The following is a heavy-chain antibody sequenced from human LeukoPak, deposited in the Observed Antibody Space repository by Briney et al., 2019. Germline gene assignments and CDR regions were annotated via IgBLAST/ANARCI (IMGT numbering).Heavy chain of an antibody. CDR1: GFTFSDYS. CDR2: ITSSGSST. V-gene: IGHV3-11*01. Sequence: GGSLRLSCAASGFTFSDYSMSWIRQAPGKGLECVSHITSSGSSTDYGDSVKGRFTISRDNAKNSLFLQMNSLKTEDTAFYYCAKGARSSSGYTTDWGQGILVTVSS. D-gene: IGHD3-22*01. J-gene: IGHJ4*02. CDR3: AKGARSSSGYTTD.